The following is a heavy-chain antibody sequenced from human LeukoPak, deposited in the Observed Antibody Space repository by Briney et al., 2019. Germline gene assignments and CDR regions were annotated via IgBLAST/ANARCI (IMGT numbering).Heavy chain of an antibody. Sequence: PGGSLRLSCAASGFTFDDYAMHWVRQAPGKGLEWVSAISDSGNTYHADSVKGRFTISRDSSKNTLFLQMNRLRPEDAAVYYCAKAPVTTCRGAYCYPFDYWGQGTLVTVSS. CDR1: GFTFDDYA. CDR2: ISDSGNT. CDR3: AKAPVTTCRGAYCYPFDY. D-gene: IGHD2-21*01. V-gene: IGHV3-23*01. J-gene: IGHJ4*02.